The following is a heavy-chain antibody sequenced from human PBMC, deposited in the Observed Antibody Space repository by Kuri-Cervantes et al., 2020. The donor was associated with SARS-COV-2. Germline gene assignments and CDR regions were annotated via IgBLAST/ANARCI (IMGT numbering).Heavy chain of an antibody. Sequence: LSLTCAASGFTFSSYAMHWVRQAPGKGLGWVAVISYDGSNKYYADSVRGRFTISGDNSKNSLYLQMNSLRAEDTAVYYCARDAPSYYDSSGLTDYWGQGTLVTVSS. D-gene: IGHD3-22*01. J-gene: IGHJ4*02. CDR3: ARDAPSYYDSSGLTDY. CDR2: ISYDGSNK. CDR1: GFTFSSYA. V-gene: IGHV3-30-3*01.